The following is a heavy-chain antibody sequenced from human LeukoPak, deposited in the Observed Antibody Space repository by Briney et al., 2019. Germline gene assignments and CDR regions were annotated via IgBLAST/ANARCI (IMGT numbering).Heavy chain of an antibody. J-gene: IGHJ4*02. CDR2: ISGSGGST. Sequence: GGSLRLSCAASGFTFSSYAMSWVRQAPGKGLEWVSAISGSGGSTYYADSVKGRFTISRDNSKNTLYLQKNSLRAEDTAVYYCAKCIAVAEDGFDYWGQGTLVTVSS. V-gene: IGHV3-23*01. D-gene: IGHD6-19*01. CDR1: GFTFSSYA. CDR3: AKCIAVAEDGFDY.